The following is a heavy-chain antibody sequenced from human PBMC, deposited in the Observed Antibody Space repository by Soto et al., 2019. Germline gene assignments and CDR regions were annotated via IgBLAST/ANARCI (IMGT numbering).Heavy chain of an antibody. V-gene: IGHV3-74*01. J-gene: IGHJ4*02. D-gene: IGHD2-15*01. CDR1: GFTFSNYW. Sequence: EVQLVESGGGLVQPGGSLRLSCAASGFTFSNYWMHWVRQVPGKGLVWVPRINSDGSSTGYADSVMGRFTISRDNAKNTVYLQMNSLRAEDTAVYYCARDQGYCSGGSCYVAGYWGQGTLVTVSS. CDR3: ARDQGYCSGGSCYVAGY. CDR2: INSDGSST.